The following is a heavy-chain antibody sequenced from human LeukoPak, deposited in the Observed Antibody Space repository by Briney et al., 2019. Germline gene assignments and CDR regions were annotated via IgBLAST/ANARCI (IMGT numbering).Heavy chain of an antibody. D-gene: IGHD3-10*01. Sequence: SETLSLTCTVSGGSISSYYWSWIRQPPGKGLEWIGYIYYSGSTNYNPSLKSRVTISVDTSKNQFSLKLSSVTAADTAVYYCARHGDGSGSPGAFDPWGQGTLVTVSS. CDR3: ARHGDGSGSPGAFDP. CDR2: IYYSGST. CDR1: GGSISSYY. V-gene: IGHV4-59*08. J-gene: IGHJ5*02.